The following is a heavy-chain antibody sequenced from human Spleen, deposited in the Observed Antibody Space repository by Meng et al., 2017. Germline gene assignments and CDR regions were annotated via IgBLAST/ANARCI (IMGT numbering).Heavy chain of an antibody. CDR3: ASLQWLVLDYYYYYGMDV. CDR2: IKSKTDGGTT. Sequence: GESMKISCAASGFTFSNAWMSWIRQAPGKGLEWVGRIKSKTDGGTTNYAAPVQGRFTISRDDSKNTLYLQMNSLKTEDAAVYYCASLQWLVLDYYYYYGMDVWGQGTTVTVSS. V-gene: IGHV3-15*01. CDR1: GFTFSNAW. J-gene: IGHJ6*02. D-gene: IGHD6-19*01.